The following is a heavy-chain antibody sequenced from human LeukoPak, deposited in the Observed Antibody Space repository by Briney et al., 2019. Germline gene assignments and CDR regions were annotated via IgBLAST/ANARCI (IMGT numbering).Heavy chain of an antibody. CDR2: ISWNSGSI. CDR1: GFTFDDYA. Sequence: GRSLRLSCAASGFTFDDYAMHWVRHAPGKGLEWVSGISWNSGSIGYADSVKGRFTISRDNAKNSLYLQMNSLRAEDTALYYCAKSGGCSYGGYDYWGQGTLVTVSS. CDR3: AKSGGCSYGGYDY. V-gene: IGHV3-9*01. D-gene: IGHD5-18*01. J-gene: IGHJ4*02.